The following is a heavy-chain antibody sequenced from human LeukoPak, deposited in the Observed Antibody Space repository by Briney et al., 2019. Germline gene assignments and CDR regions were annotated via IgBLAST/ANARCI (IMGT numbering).Heavy chain of an antibody. Sequence: SETLSLTCTVSGGSISSYYWSWIRQPPGKGLEWIGYIYYSGSTNSNPSPKSRVTISLDTSKNQFSLKLSSVTAADTAVYYCARARGYYDRSGLIYRDAFDIWGQGTMVTVSS. J-gene: IGHJ3*02. CDR1: GGSISSYY. CDR2: IYYSGST. V-gene: IGHV4-59*01. CDR3: ARARGYYDRSGLIYRDAFDI. D-gene: IGHD3-22*01.